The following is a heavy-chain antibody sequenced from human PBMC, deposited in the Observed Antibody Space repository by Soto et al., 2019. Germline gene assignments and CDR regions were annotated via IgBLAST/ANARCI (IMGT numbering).Heavy chain of an antibody. V-gene: IGHV4-30-4*01. Sequence: PSETLSLTCTVSGGSISSGDYYWSWIRQPPGKGLEWIGYILYSGSTYYNPSLKSRVTISIDTSKNQFSLKLSSVTAADTVVYYCARAFDDSSNYYGGLGYWGQGTLVTVSS. D-gene: IGHD3-22*01. CDR1: GGSISSGDYY. CDR3: ARAFDDSSNYYGGLGY. CDR2: ILYSGST. J-gene: IGHJ4*02.